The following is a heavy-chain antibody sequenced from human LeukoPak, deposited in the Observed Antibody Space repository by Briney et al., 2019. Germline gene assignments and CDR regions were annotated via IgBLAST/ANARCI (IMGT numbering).Heavy chain of an antibody. D-gene: IGHD3-22*01. CDR1: GYTFTSYG. CDR2: ISAYNGNT. J-gene: IGHJ4*02. V-gene: IGHV1-18*01. CDR3: ARVAYYYDSSGYYYSDY. Sequence: GASVKVSCKASGYTFTSYGISWVRQAPGQGLEWMGWISAYNGNTNYAQKLQGRVTMTTDTSTSTAYMELRSLRSDDTAVYYCARVAYYYDSSGYYYSDYWGQGTLVTVSS.